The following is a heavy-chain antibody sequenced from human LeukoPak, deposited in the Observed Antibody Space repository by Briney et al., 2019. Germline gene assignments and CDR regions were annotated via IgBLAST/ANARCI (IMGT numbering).Heavy chain of an antibody. CDR3: ARDYY. J-gene: IGHJ4*02. CDR1: GFTFNRYW. V-gene: IGHV3-74*01. Sequence: GESLRLSCAASGFTFNRYWIHWVRQAPGKGLEWVSRINPDESTTTYADSVKGRFTISRDNAKNTVYLQMNSLRAEDTAVYYCARDYYWGQGTLVTVSS. CDR2: INPDESTT.